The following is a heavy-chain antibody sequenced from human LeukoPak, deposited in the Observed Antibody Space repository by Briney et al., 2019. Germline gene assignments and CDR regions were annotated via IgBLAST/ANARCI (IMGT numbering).Heavy chain of an antibody. CDR2: ISGSGGST. J-gene: IGHJ6*02. CDR1: GFTFSSYA. Sequence: GGSLRLSCAASGFTFSSYAMSWVRQAPGKGLEWVSAISGSGGSTYYADSVKGRFTITRDNSKNTMYLQMNSLIGEDTALYFCAKTPARYFYYGMDVWGQGTTVTVSS. CDR3: AKTPARYFYYGMDV. D-gene: IGHD2-15*01. V-gene: IGHV3-23*01.